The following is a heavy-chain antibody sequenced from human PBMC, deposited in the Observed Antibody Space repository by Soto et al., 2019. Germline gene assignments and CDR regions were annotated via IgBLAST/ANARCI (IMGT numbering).Heavy chain of an antibody. Sequence: SQTLSLTCAISGDSVSSNSAAWNWIRQSPSRGLEWLGRTYYRSKWYNDYAVSVKSRITINPDTSKNQFSLQLNSVTPEDTAVYYCARDSLQRYCSSTSCSGGMDVWGQGTTVTVSS. D-gene: IGHD2-2*01. CDR3: ARDSLQRYCSSTSCSGGMDV. CDR2: TYYRSKWYN. V-gene: IGHV6-1*01. CDR1: GDSVSSNSAA. J-gene: IGHJ6*02.